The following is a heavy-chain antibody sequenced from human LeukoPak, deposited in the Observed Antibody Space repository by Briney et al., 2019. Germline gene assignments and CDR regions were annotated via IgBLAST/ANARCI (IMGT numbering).Heavy chain of an antibody. CDR1: GGSFSGYY. D-gene: IGHD3-10*01. CDR3: ARGLYYYGSGSYLPASNWFDP. Sequence: SETLSLTCAVYGGSFSGYYWSWLRQPPGKGLEWIGEINHSGSTNYNPSLKSRVTISVDTSKNQFSLKLSSVTAADTAVYYCARGLYYYGSGSYLPASNWFDPWGQGTLVTVSS. V-gene: IGHV4-34*01. CDR2: INHSGST. J-gene: IGHJ5*02.